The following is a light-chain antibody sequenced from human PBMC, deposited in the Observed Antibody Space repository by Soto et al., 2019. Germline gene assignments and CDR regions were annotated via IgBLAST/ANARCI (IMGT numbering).Light chain of an antibody. Sequence: EIVLTQSPATLSLSPGERATLSCRASQSVSSYLAWYQQKPGQAPRLLIYDASNRATGIPAMFSGSGSGTDFTLTISSLEPEDFAVYYCQHRSNWPRTFGQGTKLEIK. V-gene: IGKV3-11*01. CDR3: QHRSNWPRT. CDR2: DAS. J-gene: IGKJ2*01. CDR1: QSVSSY.